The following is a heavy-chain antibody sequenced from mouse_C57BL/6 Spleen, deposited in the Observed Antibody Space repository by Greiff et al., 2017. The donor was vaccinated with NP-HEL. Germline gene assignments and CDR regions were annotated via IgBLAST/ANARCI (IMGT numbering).Heavy chain of an antibody. J-gene: IGHJ3*01. CDR3: ARDDYDEGGFD. V-gene: IGHV1-80*01. CDR2: IYPGDGDT. Sequence: VKLMESGAELVKPGASVKISCKASGYAFRSYWMNWVKQRPGKGLEWIGQIYPGDGDTNYNGKFKGKATLTADKSSSTAYMQLSSLTSEDSAVYFCARDDYDEGGFDWGQGTLVTVS. CDR1: GYAFRSYW. D-gene: IGHD2-4*01.